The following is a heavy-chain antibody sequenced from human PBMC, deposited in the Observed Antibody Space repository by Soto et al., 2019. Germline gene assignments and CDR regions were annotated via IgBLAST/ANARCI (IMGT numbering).Heavy chain of an antibody. CDR2: ITWNSGSI. CDR1: GFTFDDYA. D-gene: IGHD3-3*01. Sequence: EVQLVESGGDLVQPGRSLRLSCAASGFTFDDYAMHWVRQAPGKGLEWVSGITWNSGSIGYADFVKGRFTISRDNAKNSLYLQMNGLRAEDTALYYCVKDGLPSIFGLVYDGAAIWGRGTMVTVSS. V-gene: IGHV3-9*01. CDR3: VKDGLPSIFGLVYDGAAI. J-gene: IGHJ3*02.